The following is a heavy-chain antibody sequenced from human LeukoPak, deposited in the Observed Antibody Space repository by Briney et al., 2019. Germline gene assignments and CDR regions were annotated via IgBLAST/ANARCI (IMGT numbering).Heavy chain of an antibody. J-gene: IGHJ4*02. D-gene: IGHD1-14*01. CDR1: GGSISSYY. CDR3: ARDRKAGLFDY. CDR2: IYYSGST. Sequence: PSETLSLTCTVSGGSISSYYWSWTRQPPGKGLEWIGYIYYSGSTNYNPSLKSRVTISVDTSKNQFSLKLSSVTAADTAVYYCARDRKAGLFDYWGQGTLVTVSS. V-gene: IGHV4-59*01.